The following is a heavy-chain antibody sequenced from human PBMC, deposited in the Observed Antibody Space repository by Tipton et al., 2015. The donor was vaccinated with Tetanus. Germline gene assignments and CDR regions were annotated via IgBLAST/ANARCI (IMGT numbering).Heavy chain of an antibody. CDR3: TAGVGKPDFEY. D-gene: IGHD7-27*01. Sequence: SLRLSCAASGFTFANAWMTWVRQAPGKGLEWVGRIKRKTDGGTIDYAAPVKGRFTISRDDSENTFFLQMNSLKAEDTAIYYCTAGVGKPDFEYWGQGTLVSVSS. V-gene: IGHV3-15*01. CDR2: IKRKTDGGTI. J-gene: IGHJ4*02. CDR1: GFTFANAW.